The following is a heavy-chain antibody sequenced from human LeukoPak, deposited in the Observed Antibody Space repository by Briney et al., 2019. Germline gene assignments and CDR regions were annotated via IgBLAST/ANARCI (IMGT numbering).Heavy chain of an antibody. J-gene: IGHJ5*02. CDR1: GYSISSGYY. D-gene: IGHD6-13*01. CDR2: IYHSGST. Sequence: PSETLSLTCTVSGYSISSGYYWGWIRQPPGKGLEWIGSIYHSGSTYYNPSLKSRVTISVDTSKNQFSLKLSSVTAADTAVYYCARSLKSYSSSWYQNWFDPWGQGTLVTVSS. CDR3: ARSLKSYSSSWYQNWFDP. V-gene: IGHV4-38-2*02.